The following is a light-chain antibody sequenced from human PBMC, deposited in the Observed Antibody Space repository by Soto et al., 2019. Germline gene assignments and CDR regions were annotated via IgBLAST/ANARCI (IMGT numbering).Light chain of an antibody. CDR2: GAS. V-gene: IGKV1-39*01. Sequence: DIPMTQSPSSLSASVGDRVTITCRASQSISGYLNWYQQKPGKAPKLLIYGASSLQSGVPSRFSGSGSGTDFTLTISSLQPGDFATYYCQQSYNTPLTFGQGTRLEIK. CDR3: QQSYNTPLT. J-gene: IGKJ5*01. CDR1: QSISGY.